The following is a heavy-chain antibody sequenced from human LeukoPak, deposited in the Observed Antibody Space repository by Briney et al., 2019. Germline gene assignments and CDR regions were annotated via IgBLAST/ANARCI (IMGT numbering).Heavy chain of an antibody. J-gene: IGHJ5*02. Sequence: GGSLRLSCAASGFTFSSYSMNWVRQAPGKGLEWVSSISSSSSYIYYADSVKGRFTISRDNAKNSLYLQMNSLRAEDTAVYYCARDPPDIVVVPAAINWFDPWGQGTLVTVSS. V-gene: IGHV3-21*01. CDR2: ISSSSSYI. CDR3: ARDPPDIVVVPAAINWFDP. CDR1: GFTFSSYS. D-gene: IGHD2-2*01.